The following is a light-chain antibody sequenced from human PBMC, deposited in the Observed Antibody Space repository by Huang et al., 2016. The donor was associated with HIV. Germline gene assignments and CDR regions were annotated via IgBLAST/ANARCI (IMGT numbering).Light chain of an antibody. V-gene: IGKV1-39*01. CDR3: QQSYSTPIT. CDR1: QTMSSS. CDR2: ATS. J-gene: IGKJ3*01. Sequence: DIQMTQSPSSLSASVGDRVTITCRASQTMSSSLNWYQQKPGKAPKLLIYATSSLQSGVPSSFSGSGSGTQCTLTIRRMQQEDFATYYCQQSYSTPITFGQGTKVDIK.